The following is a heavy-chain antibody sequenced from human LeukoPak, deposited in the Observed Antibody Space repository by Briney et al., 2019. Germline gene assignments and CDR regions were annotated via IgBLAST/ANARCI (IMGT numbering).Heavy chain of an antibody. CDR1: GGSISNGDYY. J-gene: IGHJ4*02. CDR2: IYTSGST. D-gene: IGHD3-16*01. V-gene: IGHV4-61*02. Sequence: SETLSLTCTVSGGSISNGDYYWSWIRQPAGKGLEWIGRIYTSGSTTYNPSLKSRVTISVDTSKNQFSLKLSSVTAADTAVYYCARVDSTYGYVGGNYFDSWGQGTLVTVSS. CDR3: ARVDSTYGYVGGNYFDS.